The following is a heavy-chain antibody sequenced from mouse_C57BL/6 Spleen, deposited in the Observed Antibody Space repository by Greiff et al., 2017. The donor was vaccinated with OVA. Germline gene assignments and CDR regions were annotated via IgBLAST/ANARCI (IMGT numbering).Heavy chain of an antibody. Sequence: EVMLVESGGGLVKPGGSLKLSCAASGFTFSDYGMHWVRQAPEKGLEWVAYISSGSSTIYYADTVKGRFTISRDNAKNTLFLQRTSLRSEDTAMYYCARSYYDYEAWFAYWGQGTLVTVSA. CDR3: ARSYYDYEAWFAY. CDR2: ISSGSSTI. CDR1: GFTFSDYG. D-gene: IGHD2-4*01. J-gene: IGHJ3*01. V-gene: IGHV5-17*01.